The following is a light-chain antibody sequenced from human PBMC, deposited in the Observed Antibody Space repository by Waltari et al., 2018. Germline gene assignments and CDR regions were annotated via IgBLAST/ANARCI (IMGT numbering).Light chain of an antibody. V-gene: IGKV4-1*01. CDR2: WTS. CDR1: QSLSYSSNNKNY. CDR3: QQYYSTPYT. Sequence: DIVMTQSPDSLAVSLGERATINCKSSQSLSYSSNNKNYLAWYQQRPGQRPKLLIYWTSTRESGVPDRFSGSGSGTDFTLTISSLQAEDVAVYYCQQYYSTPYTFGQGTKLEIK. J-gene: IGKJ2*01.